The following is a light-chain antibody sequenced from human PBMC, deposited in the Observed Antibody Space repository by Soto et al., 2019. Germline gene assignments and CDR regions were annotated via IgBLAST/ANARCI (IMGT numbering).Light chain of an antibody. Sequence: EIVLTQSPGTLSLSPGERATLSCRASQSVFTSLAWFQQKPGQAPKLLISDTSNRAGGIPARFSGSGSGTDFTLTISSLEPEDFAVYYCQQRNSWPLTFGGGTKVEIK. CDR1: QSVFTS. V-gene: IGKV3-11*01. CDR2: DTS. J-gene: IGKJ4*01. CDR3: QQRNSWPLT.